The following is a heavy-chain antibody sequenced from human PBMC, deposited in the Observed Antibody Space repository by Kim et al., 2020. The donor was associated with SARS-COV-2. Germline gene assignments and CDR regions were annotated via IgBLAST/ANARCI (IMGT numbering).Heavy chain of an antibody. J-gene: IGHJ6*02. CDR1: GYTFTSYY. V-gene: IGHV1-46*01. CDR2: INPSGGSA. CDR3: ARDLTYSSSWEGDYYYGMDV. Sequence: ASVKVSCKASGYTFTSYYMHWVRQAPGQGLEWMGIINPSGGSASYAQKFQGRVTMTRDTSTSTVYMELSSLRSEDTAVYYCARDLTYSSSWEGDYYYGMDVWGQGTTVTVSS. D-gene: IGHD6-13*01.